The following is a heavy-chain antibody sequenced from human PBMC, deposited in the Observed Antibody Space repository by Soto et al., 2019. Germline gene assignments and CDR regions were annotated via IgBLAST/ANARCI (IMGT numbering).Heavy chain of an antibody. J-gene: IGHJ3*02. CDR2: IIPILGIA. Sequence: ASVKVSCKASGGTFSSYTISWVRQAPGQGLEWMGRIIPILGIANYAQKFQGRVTITADKSTSTAYMELSSLRSEDTAVYYCARAPGGYSYGDAFDIWGQGTMVTVSS. CDR1: GGTFSSYT. CDR3: ARAPGGYSYGDAFDI. V-gene: IGHV1-69*02. D-gene: IGHD5-18*01.